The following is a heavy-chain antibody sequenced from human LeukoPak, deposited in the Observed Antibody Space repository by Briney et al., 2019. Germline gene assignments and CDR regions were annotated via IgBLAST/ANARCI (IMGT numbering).Heavy chain of an antibody. CDR1: GGSISSDY. CDR2: IYYSGRT. D-gene: IGHD4-11*01. J-gene: IGHJ4*02. CDR3: ARGFYSPHY. V-gene: IGHV4-59*01. Sequence: SETLSLTCTGSGGSISSDYWSWIRQPPGKGLEWIGYIYYSGRTYYNPSLKSRVTISVDTSKNQFSLKLSSVTAADTAVYYCARGFYSPHYWGQGTLVSVSS.